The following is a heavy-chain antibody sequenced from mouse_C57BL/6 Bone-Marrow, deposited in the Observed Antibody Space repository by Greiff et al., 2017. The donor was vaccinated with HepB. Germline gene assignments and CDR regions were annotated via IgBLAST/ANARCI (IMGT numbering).Heavy chain of an antibody. V-gene: IGHV14-4*01. Sequence: EVQLQQSGAELVRPGASVKLSCTASGFNIKDDYMHWVKQRPEQGLAWIGWIDPENGDTEYASKFQGKATITADTSSNTAYLQLSSLTSEDTAVYYCTSIYDGYCYFAYWGQGTLVTVSA. J-gene: IGHJ3*01. D-gene: IGHD2-3*01. CDR1: GFNIKDDY. CDR3: TSIYDGYCYFAY. CDR2: IDPENGDT.